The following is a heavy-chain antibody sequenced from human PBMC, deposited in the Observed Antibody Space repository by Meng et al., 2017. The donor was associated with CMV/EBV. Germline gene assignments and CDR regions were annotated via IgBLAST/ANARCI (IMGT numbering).Heavy chain of an antibody. J-gene: IGHJ5*02. Sequence: GGSLRLSCAASGFTFSSYAMSWVRQAPGKGLEWVSVIYSGGSSTDYADSVKGRFTISRDNSKNTLYLQMNSLRAEDTAVYYCTFAALDLFDPWGQGTLVTVSS. D-gene: IGHD6-6*01. CDR3: TFAALDLFDP. CDR1: GFTFSSYA. V-gene: IGHV3-23*03. CDR2: IYSGGSST.